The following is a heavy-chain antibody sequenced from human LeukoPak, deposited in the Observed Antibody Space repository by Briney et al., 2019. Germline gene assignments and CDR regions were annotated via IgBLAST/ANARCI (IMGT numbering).Heavy chain of an antibody. CDR2: ISAYNGNT. D-gene: IGHD2-15*01. CDR3: ARARPGIDAFDI. Sequence: ASVKVSCKASGYTFTSYGISWVRQAPGQGLEWMGWISAYNGNTNYAQKLQGRVTMTTDTSTSTAYMELRSPRSDDTAVYYCARARPGIDAFDIWGQGTMVTVSS. V-gene: IGHV1-18*01. CDR1: GYTFTSYG. J-gene: IGHJ3*02.